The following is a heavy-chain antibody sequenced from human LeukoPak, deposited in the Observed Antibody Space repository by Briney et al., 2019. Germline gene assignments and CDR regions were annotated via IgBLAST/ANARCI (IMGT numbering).Heavy chain of an antibody. D-gene: IGHD2-21*02. CDR3: TKGGHRDLDY. CDR1: GFTFSDYY. Sequence: GGSLRLSCAASGFTFSDYYMSWIRQAPGKGLEWVSYISSSGSTIYYADSVKGRFTISRDNTRNSLYLQMDSLRAEDTAVYYCTKGGHRDLDYWGQGTLVIVSS. J-gene: IGHJ4*02. CDR2: ISSSGSTI. V-gene: IGHV3-11*04.